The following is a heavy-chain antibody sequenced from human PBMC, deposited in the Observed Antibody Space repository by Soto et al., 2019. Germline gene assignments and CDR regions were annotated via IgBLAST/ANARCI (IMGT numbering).Heavy chain of an antibody. CDR2: IYHSGST. J-gene: IGHJ4*02. Sequence: SETLSLTCAVSGGSISSGGYSWSWIRQPPGKGLEWIGYIYHSGSTYYNPSLKSRVTISVDTSKNQFSLKLSSVTAADTAVYYCARIYYDSVFDYWGQGTLVTVS. V-gene: IGHV4-30-2*01. CDR3: ARIYYDSVFDY. CDR1: GGSISSGGYS. D-gene: IGHD3-22*01.